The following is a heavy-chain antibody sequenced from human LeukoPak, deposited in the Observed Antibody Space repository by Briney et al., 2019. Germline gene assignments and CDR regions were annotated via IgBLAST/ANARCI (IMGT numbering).Heavy chain of an antibody. V-gene: IGHV3-30-3*01. CDR1: GFTFSSYA. J-gene: IGHJ4*02. CDR3: ARELRVAVAGNFDY. D-gene: IGHD6-19*01. Sequence: HAGRSLRLSCAASGFTFSSYAMHWVRQAPGKGLEWVAVISYDGSNKYYADSVKGRFTISRDNSKNTLYLQMNSLRAEDTAVYYCARELRVAVAGNFDYWGQGTLVTVSS. CDR2: ISYDGSNK.